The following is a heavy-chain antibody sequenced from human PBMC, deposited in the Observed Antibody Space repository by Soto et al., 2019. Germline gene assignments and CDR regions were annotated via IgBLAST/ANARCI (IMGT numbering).Heavy chain of an antibody. D-gene: IGHD6-25*01. CDR3: AKGGGSVNRQR. V-gene: IGHV3-66*01. CDR2: IYSGGNT. CDR1: GGTFSSYT. J-gene: IGHJ1*01. Sequence: ASVKVSCKASGGTFSSYTISWVRQAPGKGLEWVSLIYSGGNTYYADSGKGRFIISRDNSKNTLYLQMNSLRAEDTAVYYCAKGGGSVNRQRWGQGTLGTVCS.